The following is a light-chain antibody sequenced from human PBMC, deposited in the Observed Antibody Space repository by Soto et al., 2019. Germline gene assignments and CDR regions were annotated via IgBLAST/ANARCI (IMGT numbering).Light chain of an antibody. Sequence: IVMTQSPSTLSVSLGESATLSCRASQSLXSNLVWYEQQPGQAPRLLSXGASTRATGIPARFSGSGSGKEFTLTISSLQSEDFAVYYCQQYNNWPPWTFGQGTKVDI. CDR2: GAS. V-gene: IGKV3-15*01. CDR3: QQYNNWPPWT. J-gene: IGKJ1*01. CDR1: QSLXSN.